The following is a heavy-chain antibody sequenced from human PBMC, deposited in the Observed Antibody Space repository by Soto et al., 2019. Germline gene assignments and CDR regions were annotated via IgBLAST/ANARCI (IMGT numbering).Heavy chain of an antibody. J-gene: IGHJ4*02. D-gene: IGHD2-8*01. CDR2: VYYSGST. Sequence: SETLSLTCTVSGGSVSSYYLSWIRQSPGKGLEWIGYVYYSGSTKYRPSLKSRVTISVDTSKNQFSLKVSSATAADTAVYYCVTRNPPYFHGLFDYWGQGALVTVSS. CDR1: GGSVSSYY. V-gene: IGHV4-59*08. CDR3: VTRNPPYFHGLFDY.